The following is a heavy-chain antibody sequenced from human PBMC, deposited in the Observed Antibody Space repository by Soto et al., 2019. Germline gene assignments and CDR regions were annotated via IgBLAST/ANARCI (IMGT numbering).Heavy chain of an antibody. V-gene: IGHV5-51*01. CDR2: IYPSDSDT. Sequence: GEALKISWKGSGYRFTSFWIGWVRQMPGKGLEWVGIIYPSDSDTKYSPSFQGQVTISADKSIRTAYLHWSSLKASDSAMYYCATLYGPVTTRHFFYYGMDVWGLGTTVTVSS. CDR3: ATLYGPVTTRHFFYYGMDV. CDR1: GYRFTSFW. D-gene: IGHD4-17*01. J-gene: IGHJ6*02.